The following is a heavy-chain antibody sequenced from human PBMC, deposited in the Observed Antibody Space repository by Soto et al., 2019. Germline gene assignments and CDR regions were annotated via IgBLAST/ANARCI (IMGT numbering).Heavy chain of an antibody. CDR2: IIPIFGTA. Sequence: SVKVSCKASGGTFSSYAISWVRQAPGQGLEWMGGIIPIFGTANYAQKFQGRVTITADESTSTAYMELSSLRSEDTAVYYCARAGSYCSGGSCSFAYWGQGSLVTVSS. J-gene: IGHJ4*02. D-gene: IGHD2-15*01. CDR1: GGTFSSYA. V-gene: IGHV1-69*13. CDR3: ARAGSYCSGGSCSFAY.